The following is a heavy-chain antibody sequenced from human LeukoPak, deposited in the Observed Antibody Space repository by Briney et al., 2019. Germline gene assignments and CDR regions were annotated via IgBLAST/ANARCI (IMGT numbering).Heavy chain of an antibody. Sequence: GGSLRLSCAASGFTFSSYAMSWVRQAPGKGLEWVSAISGSGGSTYYAYSVKGRFTISRDNSKNTLYLQMNSLRAEDTAVYYCAKDQALRFLEWLPPAAFDIWDQGTMVTVSS. CDR2: ISGSGGST. CDR1: GFTFSSYA. D-gene: IGHD3-3*01. J-gene: IGHJ3*02. CDR3: AKDQALRFLEWLPPAAFDI. V-gene: IGHV3-23*01.